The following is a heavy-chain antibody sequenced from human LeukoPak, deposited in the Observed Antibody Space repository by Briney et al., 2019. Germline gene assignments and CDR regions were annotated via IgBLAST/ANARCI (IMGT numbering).Heavy chain of an antibody. D-gene: IGHD3-22*01. CDR2: IYHSGNT. Sequence: PSGTLSLTCAVSGGSISRSNWWSWVRQPPGKGLEWIGEIYHSGNTKYNPSLKSRVTISMDKSKNQFSLKLSSVTAADTAVYYCARQDYYDTGTWYFDLWGRGTLVTVSS. V-gene: IGHV4-4*02. CDR3: ARQDYYDTGTWYFDL. CDR1: GGSISRSNW. J-gene: IGHJ2*01.